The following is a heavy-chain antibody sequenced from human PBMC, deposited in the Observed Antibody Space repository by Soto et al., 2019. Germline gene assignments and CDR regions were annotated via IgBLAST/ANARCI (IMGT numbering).Heavy chain of an antibody. CDR3: ARNSGSYSPFYYGMDV. CDR2: IYDSGST. V-gene: IGHV4-59*01. D-gene: IGHD1-26*01. CDR1: GGSISSFY. Sequence: QVQLQESGPGLVKPSETLSLICTVSGGSISSFYWSWIRQPPGKGLEWIGDIYDSGSTNYNPSLKSRVTISVDTSKNQFSLTLSSVTAADTAVYYCARNSGSYSPFYYGMDVWGQGTTVTVSS. J-gene: IGHJ6*02.